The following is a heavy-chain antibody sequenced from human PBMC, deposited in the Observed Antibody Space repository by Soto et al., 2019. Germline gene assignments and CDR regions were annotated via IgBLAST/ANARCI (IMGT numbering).Heavy chain of an antibody. CDR2: IIPIFGTA. Sequence: SVKVSCKASGGTFSSYAISWVRQAPGQGLEWMGGIIPIFGTANYAQKFQGRVTITADESTSTAYMELSSLRSEDTAVYYCARRRDGYNSASGMDVWGQGTTVTVSS. J-gene: IGHJ6*02. D-gene: IGHD1-1*01. CDR1: GGTFSSYA. V-gene: IGHV1-69*13. CDR3: ARRRDGYNSASGMDV.